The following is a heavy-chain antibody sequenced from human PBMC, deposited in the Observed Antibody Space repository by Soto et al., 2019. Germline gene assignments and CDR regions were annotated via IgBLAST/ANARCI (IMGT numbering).Heavy chain of an antibody. CDR1: GYTFTNYG. V-gene: IGHV1-18*01. Sequence: GASVKVSCKASGYTFTNYGITWVRQAPGQGLEWMGWISAYIGNTNYAQKLQGRVTMTTDTSTSTAYMELRSLRSDDTAVYYCARRMRLARYFDEDDAFDIWGQGTMVNVSS. D-gene: IGHD3-9*01. CDR2: ISAYIGNT. CDR3: ARRMRLARYFDEDDAFDI. J-gene: IGHJ3*02.